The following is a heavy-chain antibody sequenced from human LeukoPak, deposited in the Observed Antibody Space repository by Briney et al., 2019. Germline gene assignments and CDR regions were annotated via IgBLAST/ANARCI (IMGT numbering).Heavy chain of an antibody. CDR3: ARAPPIPSYSDY. J-gene: IGHJ4*02. CDR1: GFTFSSYS. V-gene: IGHV3-21*01. CDR2: ISSSSSYI. Sequence: PGGSLRPSCAASGFTFSSYSMNWVRQAPGKGLEWVSSISSSSSYIYYADSVKGRFTISRDNAKNSLYLQMNSLRAEDTAVYYCARAPPIPSYSDYWGQGTLVTVSS.